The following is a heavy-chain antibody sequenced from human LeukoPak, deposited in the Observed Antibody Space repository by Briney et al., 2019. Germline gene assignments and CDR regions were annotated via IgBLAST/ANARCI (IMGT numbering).Heavy chain of an antibody. CDR1: GYTFTSYA. J-gene: IGHJ6*02. V-gene: IGHV1-3*01. CDR3: ATPSTDPLRVYYYYGMDV. CDR2: INAGNGNT. Sequence: ASVRVSCKASGYTFTSYAMHWVRQAPGQRLEWMGWINAGNGNTKYSQKFQGRVTITRDTSASTAYMELSSLRFEDTAVYYCATPSTDPLRVYYYYGMDVWGQGTTVTVSS. D-gene: IGHD3-3*02.